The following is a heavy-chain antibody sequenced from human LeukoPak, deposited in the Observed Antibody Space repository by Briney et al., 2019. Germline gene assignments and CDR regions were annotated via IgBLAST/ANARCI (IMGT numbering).Heavy chain of an antibody. J-gene: IGHJ6*03. D-gene: IGHD6-13*01. CDR1: GGSISSGSYY. CDR2: IYTSGST. CDR3: ARDRYSSSLGYYYYYMDV. V-gene: IGHV4-61*02. Sequence: SETLSLTCTVSGGSISSGSYYWSWIRQPAGKGLEWIGRIYTSGSTNYNPSLKSRITISVDTSKNQFSLKLSSVTAADTAVYYCARDRYSSSLGYYYYYMDVWGKGTTVTISS.